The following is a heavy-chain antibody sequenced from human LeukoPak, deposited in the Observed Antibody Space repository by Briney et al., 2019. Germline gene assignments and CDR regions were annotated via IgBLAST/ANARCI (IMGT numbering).Heavy chain of an antibody. Sequence: KPSETLSLTCTVSGGSISSSSYYWGWIRQPPGKGLEWIGSIYYSGSTYYNPSLKSRVTISVDTSKNQFSLKLSSVTAADTAVYYCARRDIVVVPAAIGYNWFDPRGQGTLVTVSS. D-gene: IGHD2-2*02. CDR1: GGSISSSSYY. CDR3: ARRDIVVVPAAIGYNWFDP. V-gene: IGHV4-39*01. CDR2: IYYSGST. J-gene: IGHJ5*02.